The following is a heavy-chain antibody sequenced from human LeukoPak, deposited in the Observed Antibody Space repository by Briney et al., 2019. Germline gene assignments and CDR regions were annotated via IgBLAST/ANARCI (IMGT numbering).Heavy chain of an antibody. Sequence: PSETLSLTCAVSGGSISSSNWWSWVRQPPGKGPEWVSSIRSANSPTHYAESVKGRFTISRDNAKNSLYLRMSSLRAEDAAVYFCAKAPVTSCRGAYCYPFDSWGQGTLVTVSS. CDR3: AKAPVTSCRGAYCYPFDS. CDR2: IRSANSPT. V-gene: IGHV3-21*04. J-gene: IGHJ4*02. CDR1: GGSISSSN. D-gene: IGHD2-21*01.